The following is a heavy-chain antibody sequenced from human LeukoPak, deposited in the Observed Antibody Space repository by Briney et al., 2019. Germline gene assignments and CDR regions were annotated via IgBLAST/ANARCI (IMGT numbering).Heavy chain of an antibody. CDR2: IKRKTDSRTT. V-gene: IGHV3-15*01. J-gene: IGHJ6*04. CDR3: GGLWEDV. CDR1: GFTFSSNY. Sequence: PGGSLRLSCAASGFTFSSNYMSWVRQAPWKGLEWVGRIKRKTDSRTTDYSAPVKDRFSISRDDSKKKLYLKINSLKREDTAVYYCGGLWEDVWGKGTTVTVSS. D-gene: IGHD1-26*01.